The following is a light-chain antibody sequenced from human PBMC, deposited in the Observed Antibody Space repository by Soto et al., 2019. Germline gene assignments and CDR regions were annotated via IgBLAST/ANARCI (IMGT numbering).Light chain of an antibody. CDR1: QSIHTS. J-gene: IGKJ5*01. CDR3: QQYSSSIT. V-gene: IGKV3D-15*01. Sequence: SRMTLSLGGRPTLNIRASQSIHTSLAWYQQKPGQPPRLVVYDSTLRANGVPDRFGGSRSGTEFTPTISRLQPDDFAFYYCQQYSSSITFGQGTRLEI. CDR2: DST.